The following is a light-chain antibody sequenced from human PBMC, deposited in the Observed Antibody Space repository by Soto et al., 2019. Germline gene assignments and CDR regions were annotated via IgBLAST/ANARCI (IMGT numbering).Light chain of an antibody. CDR3: QQYGSSLIT. J-gene: IGKJ5*01. Sequence: EIVLTQSPGTLSLSPGERATLSCRASQSVSSSYLAWYQQKPGQAPRPPIYGASSRATGIPDRFSGSGSGTDFTLTISRLEPEDFAVYYCQQYGSSLITFGQGTRLEIK. CDR1: QSVSSSY. V-gene: IGKV3-20*01. CDR2: GAS.